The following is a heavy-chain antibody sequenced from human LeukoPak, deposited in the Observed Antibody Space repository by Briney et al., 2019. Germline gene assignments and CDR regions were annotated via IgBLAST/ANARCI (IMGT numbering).Heavy chain of an antibody. Sequence: SEILSLTCTVSGGSISSGSDYWSWIRRPAGKGLEWIGRIYFRGSTNYNPSLKSRVTISIDTSKNQFSLKLSSVTAADTAVYYCAPGIFDWLTREEYYFDYWGQGTLVTVSS. J-gene: IGHJ4*02. CDR2: IYFRGST. V-gene: IGHV4-61*02. CDR1: GGSISSGSDY. CDR3: APGIFDWLTREEYYFDY. D-gene: IGHD3-9*01.